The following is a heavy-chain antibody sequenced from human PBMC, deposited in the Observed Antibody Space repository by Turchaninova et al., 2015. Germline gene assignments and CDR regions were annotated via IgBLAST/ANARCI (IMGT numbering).Heavy chain of an antibody. D-gene: IGHD4-23*01. Sequence: QVQLVQSGAEVKKPGASVKVSCKASGYTCPGYYMHWLRQAPGQGLEWMGWINPNNGATSYAQRFQDRVTMTRDTSINTAYMELSSLRSDDTAVYYCAREGVTKAFDIWDQGTMVTVSS. CDR1: GYTCPGYY. CDR2: INPNNGAT. CDR3: AREGVTKAFDI. V-gene: IGHV1-2*02. J-gene: IGHJ3*02.